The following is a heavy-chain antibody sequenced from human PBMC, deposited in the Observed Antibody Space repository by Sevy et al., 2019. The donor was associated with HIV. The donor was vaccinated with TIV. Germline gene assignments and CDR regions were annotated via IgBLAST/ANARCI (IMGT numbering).Heavy chain of an antibody. CDR3: AREGCTRPHDY. CDR1: GFNFSIYS. V-gene: IGHV3-23*01. D-gene: IGHD2-8*01. J-gene: IGHJ4*02. Sequence: GGSLRLSCVVSGFNFSIYSMSWVRQAPGKGLEWVSTLSFGCGKINYADSVKGRFIISRDDSKNTLYLQMNSLRAEDTAVYVCAREGCTRPHDYWGQGTLVTVSS. CDR2: LSFGCGKI.